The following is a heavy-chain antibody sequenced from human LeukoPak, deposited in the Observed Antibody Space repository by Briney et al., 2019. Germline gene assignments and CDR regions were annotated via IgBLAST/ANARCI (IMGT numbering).Heavy chain of an antibody. CDR2: TSGSGGST. Sequence: GRSLRLSCTTSGFIFSNYGMHWVRQAPGKGLEWVSATSGSGGSTYYADSVKGRFTISRDNFKNTLYLQMNSLRAEDTAVYYCAKDRGYYAPENWFDPWGQGTLVTVSS. V-gene: IGHV3-23*01. J-gene: IGHJ5*02. CDR1: GFIFSNYG. CDR3: AKDRGYYAPENWFDP. D-gene: IGHD3-10*01.